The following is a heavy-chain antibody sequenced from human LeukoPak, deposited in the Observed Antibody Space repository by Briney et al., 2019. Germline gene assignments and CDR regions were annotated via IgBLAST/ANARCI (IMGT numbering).Heavy chain of an antibody. CDR3: ARVWGSMVTGALYNSYGMDV. CDR1: GYTFTSYG. CDR2: ISGYVGNT. J-gene: IGHJ6*02. Sequence: ASVKVSCKASGYTFTSYGINWVRQAPGQGLEWMGWISGYVGNTNYAQNLQGRVTMTTDTSTSTAYMELRSLRSDDTAVYYCARVWGSMVTGALYNSYGMDVWGQGTTVTVSS. D-gene: IGHD5-18*01. V-gene: IGHV1-18*01.